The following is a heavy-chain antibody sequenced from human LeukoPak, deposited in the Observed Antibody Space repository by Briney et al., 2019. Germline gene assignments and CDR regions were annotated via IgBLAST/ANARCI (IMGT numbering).Heavy chain of an antibody. CDR1: GINFRGYW. CDR2: MKQDGSEK. D-gene: IGHD5-12*01. V-gene: IGHV3-7*01. CDR3: ARDLGHTGYDLYDY. Sequence: SGGSLRLSCAVSGINFRGYWMAWVRQAPGKGLEWAANMKQDGSEKYYVDSVKGRFTISRDNAKNSLYLEMNSLRVEDTAVYYCARDLGHTGYDLYDYWGQGTLVTVSS. J-gene: IGHJ4*02.